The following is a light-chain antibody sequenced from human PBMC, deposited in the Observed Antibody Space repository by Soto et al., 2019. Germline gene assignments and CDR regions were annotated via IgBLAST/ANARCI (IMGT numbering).Light chain of an antibody. CDR2: DVS. J-gene: IGKJ4*01. Sequence: EIVLTQSPATLSLSPGERATLSCRASQSVGTYLAWYQQKPAQAPRLLIYDVSNRATGIPARFSGSGSGTDFTLTISTLEPEDFAVYYCQQRSTWPLTFGGGTKVEIK. CDR1: QSVGTY. V-gene: IGKV3-11*01. CDR3: QQRSTWPLT.